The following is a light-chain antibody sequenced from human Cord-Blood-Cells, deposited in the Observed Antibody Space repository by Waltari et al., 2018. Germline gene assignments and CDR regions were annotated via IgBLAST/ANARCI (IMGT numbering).Light chain of an antibody. J-gene: IGLJ3*02. CDR1: SSDVGGYNY. CDR3: SSYTSSWV. Sequence: QSALTQPASVSGSPGQSITISCTGTSSDVGGYNYVSWYQQHPGKAPKLMIYEVSNRLSGVSNRVSGTKSGNTTSLTISGLQAEDEADYYCSSYTSSWVFGGGTKLTVL. CDR2: EVS. V-gene: IGLV2-14*01.